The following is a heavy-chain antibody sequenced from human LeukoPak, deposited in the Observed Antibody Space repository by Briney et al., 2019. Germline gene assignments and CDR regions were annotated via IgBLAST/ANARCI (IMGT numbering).Heavy chain of an antibody. D-gene: IGHD2-15*01. J-gene: IGHJ6*02. V-gene: IGHV3-21*01. CDR3: ARYCSGGSCYYYYYGMDV. Sequence: SSSYIYYAASVKGRFTISRDNAKNSLYLQMNSLRAEDTAVYYCARYCSGGSCYYYYYGMDVWGQGTTVTVSS. CDR2: SSSYI.